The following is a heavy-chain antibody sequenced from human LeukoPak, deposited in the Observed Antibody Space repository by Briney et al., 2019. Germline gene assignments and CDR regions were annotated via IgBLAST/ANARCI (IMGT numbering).Heavy chain of an antibody. Sequence: EASVKVSCKSSGYMFASHGIHWLRQAPGQGLEWMGWISAQNGNTNYMQQFLGRVTITRDTSASTVYMELRSLKSDDTAVYYCARESIGGYGFDYWGQGTPVTVAS. CDR3: ARESIGGYGFDY. CDR2: ISAQNGNT. D-gene: IGHD6-25*01. V-gene: IGHV1-18*01. J-gene: IGHJ4*02. CDR1: GYMFASHG.